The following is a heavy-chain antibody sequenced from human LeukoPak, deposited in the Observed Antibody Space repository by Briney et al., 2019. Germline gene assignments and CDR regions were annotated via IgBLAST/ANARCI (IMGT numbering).Heavy chain of an antibody. J-gene: IGHJ3*02. Sequence: SQTLSLTCAVSGGSISSGGYSWSWIRQPPGKGLEWIGYIYHSGSTYYNPSLKSRVTISVDRSKNQFSLKLSSVTAADTAVYYCASLPWGSYRLWYAFDIWGQGTMVTVSS. CDR1: GGSISSGGYS. D-gene: IGHD3-16*02. V-gene: IGHV4-30-2*01. CDR2: IYHSGST. CDR3: ASLPWGSYRLWYAFDI.